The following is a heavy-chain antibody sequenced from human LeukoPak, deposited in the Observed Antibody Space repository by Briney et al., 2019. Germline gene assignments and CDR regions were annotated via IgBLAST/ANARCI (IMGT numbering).Heavy chain of an antibody. Sequence: GGSLRLSCAASGFTVSSNYMSWVRQAPGKGLEWVSVIYSGGSTYYADSVKGRFTISRDNSKNTLYLQMNSLRAEDTAVYYCAREGIVGATRFDYWGQGTLVTVSS. CDR1: GFTVSSNY. CDR2: IYSGGST. D-gene: IGHD1-26*01. CDR3: AREGIVGATRFDY. J-gene: IGHJ4*02. V-gene: IGHV3-66*01.